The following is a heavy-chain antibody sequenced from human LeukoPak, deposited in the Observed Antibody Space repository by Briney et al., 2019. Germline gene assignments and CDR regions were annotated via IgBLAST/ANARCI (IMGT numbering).Heavy chain of an antibody. CDR3: AKANPADRGTYFDY. J-gene: IGHJ4*02. V-gene: IGHV4-59*01. CDR1: GGSISSYY. D-gene: IGHD3-22*01. Sequence: SETLSLTCTVSGGSISSYYWSWIRQPPGKGLEWIGFIYYSGSTNYNPSLKSRVTISVDTSKNQFSLKLSSVTAADTAVYYCAKANPADRGTYFDYWGQGTLVTVSS. CDR2: IYYSGST.